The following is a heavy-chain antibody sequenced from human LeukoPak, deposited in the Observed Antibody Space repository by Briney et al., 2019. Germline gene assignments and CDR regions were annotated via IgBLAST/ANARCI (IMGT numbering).Heavy chain of an antibody. CDR1: GGSISSGGYY. Sequence: SQTLSLTFTVSGGSISSGGYYWSWIRQHPGKGLEWIGYIYYSGSTYYNPSLKSRVTISVDTSKNQFSLKLSSVTAADTAVYYCARGTYYDILTGYNFDYWGQGTLVTVSS. V-gene: IGHV4-31*03. D-gene: IGHD3-9*01. J-gene: IGHJ4*02. CDR3: ARGTYYDILTGYNFDY. CDR2: IYYSGST.